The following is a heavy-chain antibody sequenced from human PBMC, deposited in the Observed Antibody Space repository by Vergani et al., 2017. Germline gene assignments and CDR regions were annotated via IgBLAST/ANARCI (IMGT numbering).Heavy chain of an antibody. V-gene: IGHV3-21*06. CDR1: EFTFSTYS. CDR3: ARDGEKVGYRRHNYLDF. J-gene: IGHJ4*02. Sequence: EVQLVESGGGLVKTGGSLRLSCAASEFTFSTYSMNWVRQAPGKGLEWVSSISSRSTYTFYADSVKDRFTISRDNAKSTLYLHMSSLRAEDTAIYYCARDGEKVGYRRHNYLDFWGQGTLVTVSS. CDR2: ISSRSTYT. D-gene: IGHD6-25*01.